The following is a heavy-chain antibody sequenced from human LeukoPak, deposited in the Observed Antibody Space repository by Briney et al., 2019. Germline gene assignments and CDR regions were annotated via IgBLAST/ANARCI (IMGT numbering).Heavy chain of an antibody. V-gene: IGHV3-30*02. Sequence: PGGSLRLSCAASGFTFSSYGMHWVRQAPGKGLEWVAFIRYDGSNKYYADSVKGRFTISRDNSKNTLYLQMNSLRAEDTAVYYCAKDYYYDSSGYSWLGIDYWGQGTLVTVSS. D-gene: IGHD3-22*01. CDR2: IRYDGSNK. J-gene: IGHJ4*02. CDR3: AKDYYYDSSGYSWLGIDY. CDR1: GFTFSSYG.